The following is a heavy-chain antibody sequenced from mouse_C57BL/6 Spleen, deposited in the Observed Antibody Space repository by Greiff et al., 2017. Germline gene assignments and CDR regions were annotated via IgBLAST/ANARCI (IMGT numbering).Heavy chain of an antibody. D-gene: IGHD2-1*01. CDR3: ARGGNYYAMDY. CDR2: IHPNSGST. V-gene: IGHV1-64*01. Sequence: VQLQQPGAELVKPGASVKLSCKASGYTFTSYWMHWVKQRPGQGLEWIGMIHPNSGSTNYNEKFKSKATLTVDKSSSTAYMQLSSQTAEDSSVYYCARGGNYYAMDYWGQGTAVTVSS. J-gene: IGHJ4*01. CDR1: GYTFTSYW.